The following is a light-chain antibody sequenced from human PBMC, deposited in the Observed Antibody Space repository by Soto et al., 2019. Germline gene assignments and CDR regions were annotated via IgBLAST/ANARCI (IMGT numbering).Light chain of an antibody. Sequence: DIQMTQSPSSLSAYFGDRVTITCRASQGIGVYLAWFQQKPGNAPKLLIYAASTLQSGVPSRFSGSGSGTDFTLTISGLQPEDVATYYCQKYNSAPLTFGGGTKVDIK. CDR1: QGIGVY. CDR3: QKYNSAPLT. J-gene: IGKJ4*01. CDR2: AAS. V-gene: IGKV1-27*01.